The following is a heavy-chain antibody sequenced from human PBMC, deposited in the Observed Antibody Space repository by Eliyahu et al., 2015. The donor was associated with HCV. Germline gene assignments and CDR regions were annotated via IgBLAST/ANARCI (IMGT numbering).Heavy chain of an antibody. V-gene: IGHV4-39*01. CDR2: VSYSGTT. Sequence: QLQLQESGPGLVKPSETLSLTCSVSGGSINSDTFFWGWIRQPPGKGLEWIGSVSYSGTTYYNPSLKGRVTISVDTSKNQFSLILSSVTAADTAVYYCVRPRSYYDSSGYYNWFDPWGQGTLVTVSS. J-gene: IGHJ5*02. CDR1: GGSINSDTFF. CDR3: VRPRSYYDSSGYYNWFDP. D-gene: IGHD3-22*01.